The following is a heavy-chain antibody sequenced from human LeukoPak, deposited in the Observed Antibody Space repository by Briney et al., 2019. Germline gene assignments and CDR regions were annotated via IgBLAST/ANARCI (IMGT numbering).Heavy chain of an antibody. J-gene: IGHJ3*02. CDR3: ARDQSSGWYFDAFDI. CDR2: INPNSGGT. V-gene: IGHV1-2*02. Sequence: ASVKVSCKASGYTFTGYYIHWVRQAPGQGLEWMGWINPNSGGTNYAQKFQGRVTMTRDTSISTAYMELSRLRSDDTAVYYCARDQSSGWYFDAFDIWGQGTMVTVSS. CDR1: GYTFTGYY. D-gene: IGHD6-19*01.